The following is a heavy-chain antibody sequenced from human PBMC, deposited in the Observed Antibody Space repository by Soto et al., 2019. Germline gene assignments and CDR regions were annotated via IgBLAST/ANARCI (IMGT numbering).Heavy chain of an antibody. Sequence: PGGSLRLSCAASGSTFSSYDMNWVRQAPGKGLEWVSAISGSGTTAYYADSVKGRFIFSRDNPKNTMYLQMNSLRAEDTAVYFCAKTTDGWFSAFEIWGQGTVVTVSS. J-gene: IGHJ3*02. CDR2: ISGSGTTA. V-gene: IGHV3-23*01. CDR3: AKTTDGWFSAFEI. CDR1: GSTFSSYD. D-gene: IGHD6-19*01.